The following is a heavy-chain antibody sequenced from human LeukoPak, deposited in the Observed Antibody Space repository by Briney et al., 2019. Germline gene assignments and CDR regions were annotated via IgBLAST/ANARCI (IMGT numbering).Heavy chain of an antibody. CDR3: ARGDDFSGEH. J-gene: IGHJ4*02. D-gene: IGHD3-10*01. CDR2: IHAEGNEK. V-gene: IGHV3-7*04. Sequence: QPGGSLRLSCAVSGFTFSNFWMSWVRQAPGRGLEWVANIHAEGNEKYHVESVKGRLTISRDNTKNLLFLQMNGLRVEDTAAYYCARGDDFSGEHWGQGTLVTVSS. CDR1: GFTFSNFW.